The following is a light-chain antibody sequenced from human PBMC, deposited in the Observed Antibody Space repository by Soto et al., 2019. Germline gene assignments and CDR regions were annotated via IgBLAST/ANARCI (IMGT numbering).Light chain of an antibody. CDR2: DVS. CDR3: CSYASRLSDVV. V-gene: IGLV2-11*01. J-gene: IGLJ2*01. Sequence: QSALAQPRSVSGSPGQSVTISCTGTSSDVGGYNYVSWYQEQPGKAPKLMIYDVSKRPSGVPDRFSGSKSGNTASLTISGLQAEDEADYSCCSYASRLSDVVFGGGTKVT. CDR1: SSDVGGYNY.